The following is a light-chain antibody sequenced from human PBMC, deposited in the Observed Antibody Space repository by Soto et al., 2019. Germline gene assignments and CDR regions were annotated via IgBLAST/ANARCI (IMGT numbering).Light chain of an antibody. CDR2: GAS. CDR1: QRITSNF. J-gene: IGKJ2*01. V-gene: IGKV3-20*01. Sequence: EIVLTQSPVTLSLSPGERATLSCRASQRITSNFLAWFQQKAGLPPSLLIYGASTRDSGVPDGLSGGGSGTDFLLTISRLSPEYLAVYYCQQYGPSPFTFGQGTKLQIK. CDR3: QQYGPSPFT.